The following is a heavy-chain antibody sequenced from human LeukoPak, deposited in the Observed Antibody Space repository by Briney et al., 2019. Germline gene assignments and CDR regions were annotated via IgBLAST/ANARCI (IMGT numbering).Heavy chain of an antibody. J-gene: IGHJ4*02. CDR3: ARGYSYGAPLRY. CDR2: IYYSGST. V-gene: IGHV4-59*07. D-gene: IGHD5-18*01. CDR1: GGSISSYY. Sequence: SDTLSLTCTVSGGSISSYYWSWIRQPPGKGLEWIGYIYYSGSTNYNPSLKSRVTISVDTSKNQFSLKLSSVTAADTAVYHCARGYSYGAPLRYWGQGTLVTVSS.